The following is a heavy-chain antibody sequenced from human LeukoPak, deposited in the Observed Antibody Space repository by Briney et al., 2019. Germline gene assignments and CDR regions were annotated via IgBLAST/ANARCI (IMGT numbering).Heavy chain of an antibody. CDR2: INPSGGST. CDR3: ARDSPYSSSWGYYMDV. D-gene: IGHD6-13*01. J-gene: IGHJ6*03. V-gene: IGHV1-46*01. Sequence: ASVKVSCKASGYTFTSYYMHWVRQAPGQGLEWMGIINPSGGSTSYAQKLQGRVTMTTDTSTSTAYMELRSLRSDDTAVYYCARDSPYSSSWGYYMDVWGKGTTVTVSS. CDR1: GYTFTSYY.